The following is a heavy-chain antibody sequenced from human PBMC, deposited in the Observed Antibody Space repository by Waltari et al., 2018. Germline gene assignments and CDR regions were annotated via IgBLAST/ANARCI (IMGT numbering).Heavy chain of an antibody. CDR3: ARPRSDYGDYAWFDP. V-gene: IGHV1-3*01. D-gene: IGHD4-17*01. Sequence: QVHLVQSGAEVKKPGASVKVSCKASGYTFTSYPLHWVRQAPGQRLEWMGWINAGSGNTKYSQRFQGRVTITRDTSASTVYMELSSLRSEDTAVYYCARPRSDYGDYAWFDPWGQGTLVTVSS. CDR2: INAGSGNT. CDR1: GYTFTSYP. J-gene: IGHJ5*02.